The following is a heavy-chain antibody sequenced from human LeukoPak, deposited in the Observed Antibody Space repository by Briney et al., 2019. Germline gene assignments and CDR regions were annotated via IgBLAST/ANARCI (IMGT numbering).Heavy chain of an antibody. CDR2: ISWNSGTI. CDR3: AKDVDSTWGSIYY. Sequence: GGSLRLSCAASGFTFGGYAMHWVRQAPGKGLEWVSSISWNSGTIYYADSVKGRFTISRDNAKNSVYLQMNNLRPEDPALYYCAKDVDSTWGSIYYWGQGILVTVSS. CDR1: GFTFGGYA. J-gene: IGHJ4*02. D-gene: IGHD3-16*01. V-gene: IGHV3-9*01.